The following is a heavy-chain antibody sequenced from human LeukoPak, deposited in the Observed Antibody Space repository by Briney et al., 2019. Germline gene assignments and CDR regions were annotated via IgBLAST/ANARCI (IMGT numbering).Heavy chain of an antibody. Sequence: SETLSLTCAVYGGSFSGYYWGWIRQPPGKGLEWIGEINHSGSTNYNPSLKSRVTISVDTSKNQFSLKLSSVTAADTAVYYCAGTYYYDSSGYTFDYWGQGTLVTVSS. D-gene: IGHD3-22*01. V-gene: IGHV4-34*01. CDR1: GGSFSGYY. J-gene: IGHJ4*02. CDR2: INHSGST. CDR3: AGTYYYDSSGYTFDY.